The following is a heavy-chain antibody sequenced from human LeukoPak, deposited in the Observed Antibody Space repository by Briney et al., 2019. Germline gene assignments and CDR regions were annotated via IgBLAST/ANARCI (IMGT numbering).Heavy chain of an antibody. Sequence: ASVKVSCKASGYTFTSYGISWVRQAPGQGLEWMGWISAYNGNSNYAQKLQGRVTMTTDTSTSTAYMELRSLRSDDTAVYYCAREAREYQLLGQYYYYGMDVWGQGTTVTVSS. J-gene: IGHJ6*02. V-gene: IGHV1-18*01. CDR1: GYTFTSYG. CDR3: AREAREYQLLGQYYYYGMDV. D-gene: IGHD2-2*01. CDR2: ISAYNGNS.